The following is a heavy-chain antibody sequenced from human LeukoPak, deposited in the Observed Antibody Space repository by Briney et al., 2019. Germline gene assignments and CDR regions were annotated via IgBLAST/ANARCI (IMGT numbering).Heavy chain of an antibody. V-gene: IGHV5-51*01. CDR3: ARSRVPAASPYDY. CDR1: GYNFTSYW. Sequence: GESLKISCKGSGYNFTSYWIGWVRQMPGKGLEWMGIIYPGDSDTRYSPSFQGQVTISADRSISTAYLQWSSLKASDTAMYYCARSRVPAASPYDYWGQGTLVTVSS. CDR2: IYPGDSDT. J-gene: IGHJ4*02. D-gene: IGHD2-2*01.